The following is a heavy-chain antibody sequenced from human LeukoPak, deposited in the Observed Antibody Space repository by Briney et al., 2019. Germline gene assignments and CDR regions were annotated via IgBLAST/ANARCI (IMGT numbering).Heavy chain of an antibody. CDR2: ISYDGSKT. Sequence: GGSLRLSCAVSGFTFRSFAVHWVRQAPGKGLEWVAVISYDGSKTYYADSVKGRFTISRDNSKNTVYLQMNSLSTEDTAMYYCARDQSSGGRWLDYWGRGTLVTVSS. V-gene: IGHV3-30-3*01. J-gene: IGHJ4*02. CDR3: ARDQSSGGRWLDY. D-gene: IGHD2-15*01. CDR1: GFTFRSFA.